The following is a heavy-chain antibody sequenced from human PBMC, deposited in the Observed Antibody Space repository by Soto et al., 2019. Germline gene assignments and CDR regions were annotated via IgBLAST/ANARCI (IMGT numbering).Heavy chain of an antibody. J-gene: IGHJ6*02. CDR2: IKSKTDGGTT. D-gene: IGHD3-3*02. V-gene: IGHV3-15*07. CDR3: EHFNYYYGMDV. Sequence: PGGSLRLSCAASGFTFSNAWMNWVRQAPGKGLEWVGRIKSKTDGGTTDYAAPVKGRFTISRDDSKNTLYLQMNSLKTEDTAVYYCEHFNYYYGMDVWGQGTTVTVSS. CDR1: GFTFSNAW.